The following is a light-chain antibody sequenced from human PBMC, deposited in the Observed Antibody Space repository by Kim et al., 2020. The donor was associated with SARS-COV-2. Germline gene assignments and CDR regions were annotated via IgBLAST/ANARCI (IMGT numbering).Light chain of an antibody. CDR3: QGWDNSILYV. Sequence: CLGEKVGVNLACWYQQKRGRSPVVVSYQDSKRPSGIPERFSGSKSGNTAALPISGTQAMDEADYYCQGWDNSILYVFGTGTKVTVL. J-gene: IGLJ1*01. V-gene: IGLV3-1*01. CDR1: KVGVNL. CDR2: QDS.